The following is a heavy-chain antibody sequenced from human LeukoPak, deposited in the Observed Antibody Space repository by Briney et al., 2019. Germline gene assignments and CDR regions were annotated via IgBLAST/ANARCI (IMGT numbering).Heavy chain of an antibody. Sequence: ASVKVSCKASGYTFTSYAMHWVRQAPGQRLEWMGWINAGNGNTKYSQEFQGRVTITRDTSASTAYMELSSLRSEDMAVYYCARGYYYDSSGYYYGYFDYWGQGTLVTVSS. CDR2: INAGNGNT. CDR3: ARGYYYDSSGYYYGYFDY. V-gene: IGHV1-3*03. J-gene: IGHJ4*02. D-gene: IGHD3-22*01. CDR1: GYTFTSYA.